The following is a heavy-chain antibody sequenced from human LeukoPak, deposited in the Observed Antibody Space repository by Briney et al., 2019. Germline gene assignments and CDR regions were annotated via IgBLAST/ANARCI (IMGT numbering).Heavy chain of an antibody. CDR2: VVTTTT. V-gene: IGHV4-4*07. Sequence: SETLSLTCTVSGGSISTYSWTWVRQSPGKGLEWIGSVVTTTTNYSPALRSRVAISVHTSKNQFSLRLESVTTADTAVYYCARDTTVASGMQFWGQGALVNVSS. CDR1: GGSISTYS. CDR3: ARDTTVASGMQF. J-gene: IGHJ4*02. D-gene: IGHD6-19*01.